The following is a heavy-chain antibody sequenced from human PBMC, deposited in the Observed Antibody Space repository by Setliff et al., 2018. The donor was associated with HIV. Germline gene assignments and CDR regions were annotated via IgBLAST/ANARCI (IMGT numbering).Heavy chain of an antibody. CDR2: IYHTGST. D-gene: IGHD2-21*01. J-gene: IGHJ2*01. V-gene: IGHV4-39*01. Sequence: SETLSLTCTVSGGSINSTSYYWGWIRQPPGNGLEWIGSIYHTGSTYYKPSLKSRVTISVDTSKNQFSLRLSSVTAADSAVYYCARRRETIVVVIGIPNWYFDLWGRGTLVTVSS. CDR3: ARRRETIVVVIGIPNWYFDL. CDR1: GGSINSTSYY.